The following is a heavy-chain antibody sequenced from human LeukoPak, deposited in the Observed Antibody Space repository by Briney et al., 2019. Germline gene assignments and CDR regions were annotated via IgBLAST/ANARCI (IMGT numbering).Heavy chain of an antibody. J-gene: IGHJ1*01. V-gene: IGHV3-7*01. CDR2: IKTDGSEK. CDR3: ATYSSLNRREFQF. CDR1: GFTFSNYW. D-gene: IGHD3-22*01. Sequence: GGSPRLSCEGSGFTFSNYWMGWVRQAPGKGLQWVANIKTDGSEKYYVDSVKGRFTISRDNAKNSLYLQMNSLRAEDTAVYYCATYSSLNRREFQFWGQGTLLTVSS.